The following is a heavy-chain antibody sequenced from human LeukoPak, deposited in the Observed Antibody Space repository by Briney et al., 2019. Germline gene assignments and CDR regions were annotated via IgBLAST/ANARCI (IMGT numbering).Heavy chain of an antibody. CDR1: GFTFSNYW. CDR2: IKQDGSEK. V-gene: IGHV3-7*03. Sequence: GGSLRLSCVVSGFTFSNYWMSWVRQAPGKGLEWVANIKQDGSEKSYVDSVKGRFTISRDNAKNSLYLQMNSLRAEDTAVYYCAKWGCSGSSCYPFDYWGQGTLVTVSS. J-gene: IGHJ4*02. D-gene: IGHD2-15*01. CDR3: AKWGCSGSSCYPFDY.